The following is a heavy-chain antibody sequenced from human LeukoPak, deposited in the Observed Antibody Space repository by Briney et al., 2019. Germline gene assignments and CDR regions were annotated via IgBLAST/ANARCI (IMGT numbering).Heavy chain of an antibody. V-gene: IGHV3-30*04. CDR2: ISYDGSNK. Sequence: GGSLRLSCVASGFTFDDYAMHWVRQAPGKGLEWVAVISYDGSNKYYADSVKGRFTISRDNSKNTLYLQMNSLRAEDTAVYYCARVMGRYCSSTSCYVDYWGQGTLVTVSS. CDR1: GFTFDDYA. J-gene: IGHJ4*02. D-gene: IGHD2-2*01. CDR3: ARVMGRYCSSTSCYVDY.